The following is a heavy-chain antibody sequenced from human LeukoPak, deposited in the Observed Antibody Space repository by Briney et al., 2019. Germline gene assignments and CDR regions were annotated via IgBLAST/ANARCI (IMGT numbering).Heavy chain of an antibody. J-gene: IGHJ4*02. CDR1: GFIFSSYG. Sequence: GGSLRLSCAASGFIFSSYGMSWVRQAPGKGLEWVSSITGGGGITYYADSVKGRFTISRDNSKNTLYLQMNSLRAEDTAVYYCAERDSSGWYFFDYWGQGTLVTVSS. CDR2: ITGGGGIT. D-gene: IGHD6-19*01. V-gene: IGHV3-23*01. CDR3: AERDSSGWYFFDY.